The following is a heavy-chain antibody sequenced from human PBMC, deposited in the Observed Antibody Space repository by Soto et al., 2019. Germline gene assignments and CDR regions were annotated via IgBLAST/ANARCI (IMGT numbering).Heavy chain of an antibody. CDR3: AKTVVVVAATLAKYYFDY. CDR2: ISGSGGST. J-gene: IGHJ4*02. CDR1: GFTFSSYA. V-gene: IGHV3-23*01. Sequence: EVQLLESGGGLVQPGGSLRLSCAASGFTFSSYAMSWVRQAPGKGLEWVSAISGSGGSTYYADSVKGRFTISRDNSKNTLYLQMNSLRAEETAVYYCAKTVVVVAATLAKYYFDYWGQGTLVTVSS. D-gene: IGHD2-15*01.